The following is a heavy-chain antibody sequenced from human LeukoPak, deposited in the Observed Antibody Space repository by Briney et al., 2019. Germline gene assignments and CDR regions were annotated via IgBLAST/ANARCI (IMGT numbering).Heavy chain of an antibody. D-gene: IGHD3-22*01. J-gene: IGHJ4*02. Sequence: GGSLRLSCAASGFTFSNYWMGWVRQAPGKGLEWVANIKQDGSEIYYVDSVKGRFTISRDNAKNSLYLQMNSLRAEDTAVYYCARDSSRAYYYDSSGYGGGLDYWGQGTLVTVSS. V-gene: IGHV3-7*01. CDR2: IKQDGSEI. CDR3: ARDSSRAYYYDSSGYGGGLDY. CDR1: GFTFSNYW.